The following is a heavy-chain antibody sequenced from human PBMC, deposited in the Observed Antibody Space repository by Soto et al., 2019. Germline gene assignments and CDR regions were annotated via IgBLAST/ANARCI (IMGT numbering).Heavy chain of an antibody. V-gene: IGHV3-23*01. J-gene: IGHJ3*02. CDR1: GFICSSYD. D-gene: IGHD2-8*02. CDR3: AKETATGGGAFDI. Sequence: GGSLRLSCAASGFICSSYDMSWVRQAPGKGLEWVSTILVDGRTFYVDSVKGRFTISRDSSQNTVYLQMNSLTAGDTALYYCAKETATGGGAFDICGQGTMVTVSS. CDR2: ILVDGRT.